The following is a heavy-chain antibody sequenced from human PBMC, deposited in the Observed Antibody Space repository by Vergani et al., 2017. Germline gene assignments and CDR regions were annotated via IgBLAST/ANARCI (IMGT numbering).Heavy chain of an antibody. J-gene: IGHJ3*02. V-gene: IGHV3-23*01. CDR2: ISGSGGST. Sequence: EVQLLGSGGGLVQPGGSLRLSCAASGFTFSSYAMSWVRQAPGKGLEWVSAISGSGGSTYYADSVKGRFTISRDNSKNTLYLQMNGLRAEDTAVYYCAKTLSRVVVPAAMVGDAFDIWAKGQWSPSLQ. CDR3: AKTLSRVVVPAAMVGDAFDI. D-gene: IGHD2-2*01. CDR1: GFTFSSYA.